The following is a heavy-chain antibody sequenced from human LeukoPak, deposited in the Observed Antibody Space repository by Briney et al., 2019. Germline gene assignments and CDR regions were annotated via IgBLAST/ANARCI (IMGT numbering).Heavy chain of an antibody. D-gene: IGHD2-2*01. J-gene: IGHJ4*02. CDR3: ARRRGYCSSTSCYAGVFFDY. CDR2: INHSGST. V-gene: IGHV4-34*01. CDR1: GGSFSGYY. Sequence: PSETLSLTCAVYGGSFSGYYWSWIRQPPGKGLEWIGEINHSGSTNYNPSLKSRVTISVDTSKNQFSLKLSSVTAADTAVYYCARRRGYCSSTSCYAGVFFDYWGQGTLVTVSS.